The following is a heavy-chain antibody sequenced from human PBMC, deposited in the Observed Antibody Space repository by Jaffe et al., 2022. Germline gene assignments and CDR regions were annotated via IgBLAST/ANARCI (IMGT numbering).Heavy chain of an antibody. J-gene: IGHJ4*02. CDR1: GFTFSGAW. Sequence: EVQLVESGGELAKPGGSLRLACAASGFTFSGAWMSWVRQVPGKGLEWVGRIKRKNDGETTDYAAPLKGRFTISRDDSENMLYLQINSLKSEDTGVYYCATDVYFGSGSYFNEWGPGTLVTVSS. V-gene: IGHV3-15*01. CDR3: ATDVYFGSGSYFNE. D-gene: IGHD3-10*01. CDR2: IKRKNDGETT.